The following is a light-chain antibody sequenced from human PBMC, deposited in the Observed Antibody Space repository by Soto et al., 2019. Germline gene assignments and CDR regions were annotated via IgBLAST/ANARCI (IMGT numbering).Light chain of an antibody. V-gene: IGLV1-47*01. CDR1: SSNIGSNY. CDR3: AAWDDSLSGFYV. J-gene: IGLJ1*01. Sequence: QSVLTPPPSASGTPGQRVPIACSGSSSNIGSNYVYWYQQLPGTAPKLLIYRNNQRPSGVPDRFSGSKSGTSASLAISGLRSEDEADYYCAAWDDSLSGFYVFGTGTKVTVL. CDR2: RNN.